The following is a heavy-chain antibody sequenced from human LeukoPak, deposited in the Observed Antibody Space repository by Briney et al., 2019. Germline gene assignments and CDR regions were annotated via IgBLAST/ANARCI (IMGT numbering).Heavy chain of an antibody. CDR3: ASFRAGRYDILTGYYQLFDY. Sequence: SVKVSCRASGGTFSSYAISWVRQAPGQGLEWMGGIIPIFGTANYAQKFQGRVTITADESTSTAYMELSSLRSEDTAVYYCASFRAGRYDILTGYYQLFDYWGQGTLVTVSS. D-gene: IGHD3-9*01. V-gene: IGHV1-69*13. J-gene: IGHJ4*02. CDR1: GGTFSSYA. CDR2: IIPIFGTA.